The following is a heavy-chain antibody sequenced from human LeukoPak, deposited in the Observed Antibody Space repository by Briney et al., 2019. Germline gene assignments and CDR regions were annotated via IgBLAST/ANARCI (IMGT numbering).Heavy chain of an antibody. Sequence: GGSLRLSCAASGFTFSSYGIHWVRQAPGKGLEWVSVISKNGDTTCYADSVKGRFTISRDNSKNTLYLQMNSLRAEDTALYFCATRQFCSGGTCYGLSFWGQGTMVTISS. V-gene: IGHV3-23*01. CDR2: ISKNGDTT. CDR3: ATRQFCSGGTCYGLSF. J-gene: IGHJ3*01. D-gene: IGHD2-15*01. CDR1: GFTFSSYG.